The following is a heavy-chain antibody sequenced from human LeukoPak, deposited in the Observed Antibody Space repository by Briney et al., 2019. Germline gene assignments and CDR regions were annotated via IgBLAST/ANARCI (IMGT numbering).Heavy chain of an antibody. Sequence: SETLSLTCAVYGGSLSGYFWSWIRQSPGKGLEWIGSIYYSGSTYYNPSLKSRVTISVDTSKNQFSLKLSSVTAADTAVYYCARTGYSGYSYGISDYWGQGTLVTVSS. CDR1: GGSLSGYF. V-gene: IGHV4-34*01. CDR3: ARTGYSGYSYGISDY. J-gene: IGHJ4*02. CDR2: IYYSGST. D-gene: IGHD5-18*01.